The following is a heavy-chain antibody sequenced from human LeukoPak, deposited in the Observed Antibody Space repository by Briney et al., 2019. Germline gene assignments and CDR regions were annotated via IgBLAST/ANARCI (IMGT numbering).Heavy chain of an antibody. J-gene: IGHJ4*02. CDR1: GFTFSSYG. CDR2: IWFDGKNE. V-gene: IGHV3-33*01. Sequence: GGSLRLSCAASGFTFSSYGMHWVRQAPGKGLEWVADIWFDGKNEHFADSVKGRFTISRDNSKNTLYLQMNSLRAEDTAVYYCARGYYFDYWGQGTLVTVSS. CDR3: ARGYYFDY.